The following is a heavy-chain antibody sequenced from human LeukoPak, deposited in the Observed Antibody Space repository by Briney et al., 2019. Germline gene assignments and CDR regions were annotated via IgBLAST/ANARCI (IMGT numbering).Heavy chain of an antibody. CDR2: INHSGST. Sequence: PSETLSLTCAVYGGSFSGYYWSWIRQPPGKGLEWIGEINHSGSTNYNPSLKSRVTISVDTSKNQFSLKLSSVTAADTAVYYCARATRIYFDYWGQGTLVTVSS. D-gene: IGHD1-14*01. J-gene: IGHJ4*02. V-gene: IGHV4-34*01. CDR3: ARATRIYFDY. CDR1: GGSFSGYY.